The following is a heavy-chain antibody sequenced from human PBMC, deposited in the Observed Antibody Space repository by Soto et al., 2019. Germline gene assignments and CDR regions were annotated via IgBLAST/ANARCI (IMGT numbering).Heavy chain of an antibody. D-gene: IGHD2-8*02. CDR2: INHSGST. V-gene: IGHV4-34*01. Sequence: QVQLQQWGAGLLKPSETLSLTCAVYGGSFSGYYWTWLRQPPGTGLEWIGEINHSGSTNYNPSLKSRVTISVDTSKNHFSLKLTSVTAAATAVYYCARYKITGLFDYWGQGTLVTVSS. CDR1: GGSFSGYY. J-gene: IGHJ4*02. CDR3: ARYKITGLFDY.